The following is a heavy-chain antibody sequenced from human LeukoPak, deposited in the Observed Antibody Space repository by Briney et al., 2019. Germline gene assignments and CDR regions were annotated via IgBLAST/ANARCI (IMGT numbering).Heavy chain of an antibody. D-gene: IGHD6-13*01. CDR2: ISSSGSTI. CDR1: GFTFSSYE. Sequence: GGSLRLSCAASGFTFSSYEMNWVRQAPGKGLEWVSYISSSGSTIYYADSVKGRFTISRDNAKNSLYLQMNGLRAEDTAVYYCARALPSSSRKTDYWGQGTLVTVSS. CDR3: ARALPSSSRKTDY. J-gene: IGHJ4*02. V-gene: IGHV3-48*03.